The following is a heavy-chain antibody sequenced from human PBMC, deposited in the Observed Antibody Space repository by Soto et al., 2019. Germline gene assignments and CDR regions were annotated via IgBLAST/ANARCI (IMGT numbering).Heavy chain of an antibody. CDR3: AKGRMDHNSVWDLFDF. Sequence: PGGSLRLSCAASGVTFSTYAMTWVRQAPGKGLEWVSSIGNTETYYAESVKGRFTVSRDNSRNTLFLQTNSLRAEDTAVYYCAKGRMDHNSVWDLFDFWGQGTMVTVSS. J-gene: IGHJ3*01. CDR1: GVTFSTYA. V-gene: IGHV3-23*01. CDR2: IGNTET. D-gene: IGHD1-26*01.